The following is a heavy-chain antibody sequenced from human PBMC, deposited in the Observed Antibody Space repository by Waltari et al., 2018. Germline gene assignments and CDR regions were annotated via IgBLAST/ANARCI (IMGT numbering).Heavy chain of an antibody. D-gene: IGHD3-10*01. CDR2: IGGSIGST. CDR3: AKSGRSPWAFDI. CDR1: GFTFSSYG. J-gene: IGHJ3*02. V-gene: IGHV3-23*04. Sequence: EVQLVESGGGLVQPGGSLRLSCTASGFTFSSYGIPWVRQAPGKGLEWVSAIGGSIGSTNDADSVRGRFTISRDNSKNTLYLQMNSLRAEDTALYYCAKSGRSPWAFDIWGQGTMVTVSS.